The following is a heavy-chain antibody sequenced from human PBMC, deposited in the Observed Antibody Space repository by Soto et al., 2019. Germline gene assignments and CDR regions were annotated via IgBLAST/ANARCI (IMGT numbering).Heavy chain of an antibody. V-gene: IGHV3-30*03. CDR1: GFTFTTYG. CDR3: AIERTYSVYPGVED. Sequence: QVQLVDSGGGVVQPGRSLRLSCAASGFTFTTYGMHWVSRAPGKGLEWVEVISYDGSHAYYADSVKGRFTISRDNSKNTLYLQINSLRDEDTAVYYWAIERTYSVYPGVEDWGRGTLNTLSS. J-gene: IGHJ4*02. D-gene: IGHD5-12*01. CDR2: ISYDGSHA.